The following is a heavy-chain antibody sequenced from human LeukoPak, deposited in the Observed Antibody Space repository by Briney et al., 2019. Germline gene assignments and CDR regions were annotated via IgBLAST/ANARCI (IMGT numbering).Heavy chain of an antibody. CDR1: GYSISSGNY. J-gene: IGHJ4*02. D-gene: IGHD2-2*01. CDR2: IYHSGST. Sequence: PSETLSLTCSVSGYSISSGNYWGWIRQPPGKGLEGIGSIYHSGSTYYNSSLKSRVTISVDTSKNQFSLKLSSVTAADTAVYYCAKGYCSSITCYDDRGAFDYWGQGTLVTVSS. V-gene: IGHV4-38-2*02. CDR3: AKGYCSSITCYDDRGAFDY.